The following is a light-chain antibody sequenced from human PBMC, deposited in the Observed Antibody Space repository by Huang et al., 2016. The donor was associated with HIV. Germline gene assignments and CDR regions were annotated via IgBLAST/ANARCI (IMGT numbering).Light chain of an antibody. V-gene: IGKV3D-20*01. CDR1: QSLSSSY. Sequence: EIVLTQSPATLSLSPGERATLACGASQSLSSSYLAWYQQNPGLAPRLLIYDASNRATGIPDRVSVSGSGTDFTLTISRLEPEDFAVYYCQQYGSSPLTFGGGTKVEIK. J-gene: IGKJ4*01. CDR2: DAS. CDR3: QQYGSSPLT.